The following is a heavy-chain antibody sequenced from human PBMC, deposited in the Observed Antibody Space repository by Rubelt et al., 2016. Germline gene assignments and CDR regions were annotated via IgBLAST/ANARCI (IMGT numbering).Heavy chain of an antibody. CDR3: ARDRIRIAARQGWYFDL. Sequence: QVQLVQSGAEVKKPGASVKVSCKASGYTFTSYGISWVRQAPGQGLEGMGWIRAYNGTTNYAKKLQGRVTRTTDPSTSTAYMELRSLRSDDTAVYYCARDRIRIAARQGWYFDLWGRGTLVTVSS. J-gene: IGHJ2*01. V-gene: IGHV1-18*01. D-gene: IGHD6-6*01. CDR2: IRAYNGTT. CDR1: GYTFTSYG.